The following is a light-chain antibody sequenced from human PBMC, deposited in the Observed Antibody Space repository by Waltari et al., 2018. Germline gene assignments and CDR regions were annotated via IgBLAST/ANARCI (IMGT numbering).Light chain of an antibody. CDR3: QQYHSYWT. Sequence: DIQMPQSPSTLSASIGDRVTITCRASQSISGWLAWYQQKPGKAPKLLIYRASTLESGVPSRFSGSGSGAEFTLTISSLQPDDFATYYCQQYHSYWTFGQGTKVEIK. V-gene: IGKV1-5*03. CDR2: RAS. J-gene: IGKJ1*01. CDR1: QSISGW.